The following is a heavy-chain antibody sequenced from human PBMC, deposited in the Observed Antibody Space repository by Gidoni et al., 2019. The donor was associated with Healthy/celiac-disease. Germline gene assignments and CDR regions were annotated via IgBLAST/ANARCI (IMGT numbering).Heavy chain of an antibody. J-gene: IGHJ4*02. V-gene: IGHV4-59*01. Sequence: QVQLQESCPGLVKPSETLSLTCTVSGGSISSYYWSWIRQPPGKGLEWIGYIYYSGSTNYNPSLKSRVTISVDTSKNQFSLKLSSVTAADTAVYYCARAGGYYDSSGLGNFDYWGQGTLVTVSS. D-gene: IGHD3-22*01. CDR1: GGSISSYY. CDR3: ARAGGYYDSSGLGNFDY. CDR2: IYYSGST.